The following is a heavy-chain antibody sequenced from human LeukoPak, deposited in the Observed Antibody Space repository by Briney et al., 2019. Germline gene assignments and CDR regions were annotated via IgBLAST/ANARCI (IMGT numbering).Heavy chain of an antibody. Sequence: SQTLSLTCAISGDSVSSDSAAWNWIRQSTSRGLEWLGRTYYRSKWYNDYAVSVKSRITINPDTSKNQLSLQLNSVTPEDTAVYYCARDQGQQWLVMDYWGQGTLVTVSS. D-gene: IGHD6-19*01. V-gene: IGHV6-1*01. CDR1: GDSVSSDSAA. J-gene: IGHJ4*02. CDR2: TYYRSKWYN. CDR3: ARDQGQQWLVMDY.